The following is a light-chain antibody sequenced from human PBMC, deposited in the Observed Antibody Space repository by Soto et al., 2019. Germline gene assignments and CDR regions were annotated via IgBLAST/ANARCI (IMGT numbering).Light chain of an antibody. CDR1: QSISSW. J-gene: IGKJ1*01. CDR2: DAS. Sequence: DIEMTQSPSTLSASVGDRVTITCRASQSISSWLAWYQQIPGKPPKLLIYDASSLESGVPVRFSGRASWTDFTLPIRNMQREDVATDYCLQTYNPPRTFGQGTKVDIK. V-gene: IGKV1-5*01. CDR3: LQTYNPPRT.